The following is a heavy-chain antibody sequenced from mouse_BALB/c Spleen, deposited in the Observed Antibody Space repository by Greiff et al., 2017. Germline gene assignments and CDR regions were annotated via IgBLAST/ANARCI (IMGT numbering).Heavy chain of an antibody. D-gene: IGHD4-1*02. CDR3: ARSGSTVFFDY. Sequence: QVQLKQPGAELVKPGASVKLSCKASGYTFTSYWMHWVKQRPGQGLEWIGEINPSNGRTNYNEKFKSKATLTVDKSSSTAYMQLSSLTSEDSAVYYCARSGSTVFFDYWGQGTTLTVSS. CDR2: INPSNGRT. J-gene: IGHJ2*01. CDR1: GYTFTSYW. V-gene: IGHV1S81*02.